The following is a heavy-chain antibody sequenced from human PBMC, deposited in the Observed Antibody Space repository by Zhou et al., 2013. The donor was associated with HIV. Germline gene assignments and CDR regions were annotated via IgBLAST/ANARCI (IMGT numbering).Heavy chain of an antibody. CDR1: GDIFSSYA. CDR2: IIPIFGTT. J-gene: IGHJ4*02. V-gene: IGHV1-69*05. D-gene: IGHD3-22*01. Sequence: QVQLVQSGTEVKKPGSSVKVSCKASGDIFSSYAISWVRQAPGQRLEWMGGIIPIFGTTNYAQNFQGRVTITTDEGTSTAYMELRSLRSEDTAVYYCATRGGNYYDSGGEDYFDYWGQGTLVTVSS. CDR3: ATRGGNYYDSGGEDYFDY.